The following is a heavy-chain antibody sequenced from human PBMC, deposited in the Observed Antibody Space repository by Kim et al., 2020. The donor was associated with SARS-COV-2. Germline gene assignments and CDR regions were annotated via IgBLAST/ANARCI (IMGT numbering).Heavy chain of an antibody. D-gene: IGHD6-13*01. CDR3: ARGRRIAAAGAPSYYYYYGMDV. J-gene: IGHJ6*02. V-gene: IGHV4-34*01. CDR1: GGSFSGYY. Sequence: SETLSLTCAVYGGSFSGYYWSWIRQPPGKGLEWIGEINHSGSTNYNPSLKSRVTISVDTSKNQFSLKLSSVTAADTAVYYCARGRRIAAAGAPSYYYYYGMDVWGQGTTVTVSS. CDR2: INHSGST.